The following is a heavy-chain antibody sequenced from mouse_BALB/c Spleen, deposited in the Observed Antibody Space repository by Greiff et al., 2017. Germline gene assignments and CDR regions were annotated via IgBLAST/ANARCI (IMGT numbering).Heavy chain of an antibody. J-gene: IGHJ4*01. Sequence: EVQLVESGPGLVKPSQSLSLTCSVTGYSITSGYYWNWIRQFPGNKLEWMGYISYDGSNNYNPSLKDRISISRDTSKNQFFLKLNSVTTEDTATYYCARRNRYYAMDYWGQGTSVTVSS. D-gene: IGHD2-14*01. CDR2: ISYDGSN. V-gene: IGHV3-6*02. CDR3: ARRNRYYAMDY. CDR1: GYSITSGYY.